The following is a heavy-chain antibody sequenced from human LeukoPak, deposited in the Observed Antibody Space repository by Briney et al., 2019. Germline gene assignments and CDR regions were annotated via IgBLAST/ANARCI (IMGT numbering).Heavy chain of an antibody. CDR2: MNPSTGTT. CDR1: GYTFTSYD. J-gene: IGHJ4*02. V-gene: IGHV1-8*01. CDR3: ARDSRYSSSWYSDY. Sequence: ASVKVSCKASGYTFTSYDINWVRQASGQGLEWMGWMNPSTGTTGYAQKFQGRVTMTRSTSITTAYMELSSLRSEDTAVYYCARDSRYSSSWYSDYWGQGTLVTVSS. D-gene: IGHD6-13*01.